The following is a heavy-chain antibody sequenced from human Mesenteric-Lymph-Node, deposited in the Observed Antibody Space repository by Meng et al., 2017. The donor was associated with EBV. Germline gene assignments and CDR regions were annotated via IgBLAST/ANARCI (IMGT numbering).Heavy chain of an antibody. J-gene: IGHJ5*02. V-gene: IGHV4-61*01. CDR3: ARATVKNWFDP. Sequence: VQLQESGPGLVKPSETLSLTCTDSVCSVSSGSYYWSWIRQPPGKGLEWIGYIYYSGSTNYNPSLKSRVTISVDTSKNQFSLKLSSVTAADTAVYYCARATVKNWFDPWGQGTLVTVSS. D-gene: IGHD4-17*01. CDR1: VCSVSSGSYY. CDR2: IYYSGST.